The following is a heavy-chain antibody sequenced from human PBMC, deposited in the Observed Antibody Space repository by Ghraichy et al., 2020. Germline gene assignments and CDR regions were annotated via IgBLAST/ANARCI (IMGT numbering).Heavy chain of an antibody. CDR3: ARGQLYFDY. D-gene: IGHD6-19*01. V-gene: IGHV1-18*01. CDR1: GYTFSSSA. CDR2: MGAYNGNT. J-gene: IGHJ4*02. Sequence: GGSLRLSCQASGYTFSSSAITWVRQAPGQGLEWMGWMGAYNGNTNYAQKFQGRVTMTTDKFTSTAYMELRSLRSDDTAVYYCARGQLYFDYWGQGSLVTVSS.